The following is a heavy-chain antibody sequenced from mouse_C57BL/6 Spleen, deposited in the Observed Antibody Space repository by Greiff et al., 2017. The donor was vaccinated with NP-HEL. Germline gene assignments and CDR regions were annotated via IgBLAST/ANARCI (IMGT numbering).Heavy chain of an antibody. CDR2: INPTNGGT. J-gene: IGHJ3*01. CDR1: GYTFTSYW. V-gene: IGHV1-53*01. CDR3: ARILYDGYYGGFAY. D-gene: IGHD2-3*01. Sequence: QVQLQQPGTELVKPGASVKLSCKASGYTFTSYWMPWVKQRPGQGLEWIGNINPTNGGTNYIDKFKRNATLTVDTSSSTAYMQLSSLTSEDSAVYYCARILYDGYYGGFAYWGQGTLVTVSA.